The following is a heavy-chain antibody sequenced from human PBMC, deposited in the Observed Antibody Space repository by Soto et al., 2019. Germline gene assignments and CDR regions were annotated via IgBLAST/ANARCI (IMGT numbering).Heavy chain of an antibody. J-gene: IGHJ2*01. D-gene: IGHD5-18*01. CDR1: AT. CDR2: TYYRSKWYN. V-gene: IGHV6-1*01. Sequence: ATSNAIMHSPSKGLEWLGRTYYRSKWYNDYAVSVKSRITINPDTSKNQFSLQLNSVTPEDTAVYYCARDIVWYSYGYLLKTFCFYCYGDRPDLFSFPARRSSDL. CDR3: ARDIVWYSYGYLLKTFCFYCYGDRPDLFSFPARRSSDL.